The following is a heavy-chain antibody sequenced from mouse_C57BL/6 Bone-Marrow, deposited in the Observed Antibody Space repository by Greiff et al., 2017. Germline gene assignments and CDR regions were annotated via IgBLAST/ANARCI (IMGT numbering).Heavy chain of an antibody. V-gene: IGHV1-19*01. CDR2: INPYNGGT. D-gene: IGHD1-1*01. J-gene: IGHJ1*03. Sequence: VQLQQSGPVLVKPGASVKMSCKASGYTFTDYYMNWVKQSHGKSLEWIGVINPYNGGTSYNQKFKGKATLTVDKSSSTAYMELNSLTSEDSAVYYCARFGYYGSSRSDVWGTGTTVTVSS. CDR1: GYTFTDYY. CDR3: ARFGYYGSSRSDV.